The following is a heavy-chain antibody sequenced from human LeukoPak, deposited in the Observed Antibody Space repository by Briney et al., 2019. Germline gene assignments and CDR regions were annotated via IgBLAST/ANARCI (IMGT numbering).Heavy chain of an antibody. V-gene: IGHV3-21*01. J-gene: IGHJ3*02. CDR3: ARVEWELLLDAFDI. D-gene: IGHD1-26*01. CDR1: GFTFSSHN. Sequence: GGSLRLSCAASGFTFSSHNMNWVRQAPMKGLEWVSSIGTDGSYIYYADSLKGRFTISRDNAKNSLYLQMNSLRAEDTAVYYCARVEWELLLDAFDIWGQGTMVTVSS. CDR2: IGTDGSYI.